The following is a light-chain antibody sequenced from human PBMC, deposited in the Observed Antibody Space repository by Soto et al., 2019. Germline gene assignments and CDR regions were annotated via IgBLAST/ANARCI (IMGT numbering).Light chain of an antibody. CDR2: KVS. CDR1: QSIVYSDGNTY. V-gene: IGKV2-30*01. CDR3: LQGTLWPYT. Sequence: DVVMTQSPLSLPVTRGQPASISCKSSQSIVYSDGNTYLTWFQQRPGQSPRRLIYKVSNRDSGVQDRFSGSASGTDFTLKISSVEAEYVGVYYCLQGTLWPYTFGQVTKLEI. J-gene: IGKJ2*01.